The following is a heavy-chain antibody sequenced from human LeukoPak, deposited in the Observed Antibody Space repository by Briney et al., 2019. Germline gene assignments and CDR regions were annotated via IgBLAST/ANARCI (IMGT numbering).Heavy chain of an antibody. J-gene: IGHJ3*01. CDR1: GFTFGNSW. D-gene: IGHD1-14*01. V-gene: IGHV3-74*01. Sequence: GSLRLSCAASGFTFGNSWVHWVRQAPGKGLVWVSLINADGSTTTYADSVKGRFTISRDNARNTLSLQMNSLTIEDTAVYYCVVVVEPPDSDGFDVWGQGTMITVSS. CDR3: VVVVEPPDSDGFDV. CDR2: INADGSTT.